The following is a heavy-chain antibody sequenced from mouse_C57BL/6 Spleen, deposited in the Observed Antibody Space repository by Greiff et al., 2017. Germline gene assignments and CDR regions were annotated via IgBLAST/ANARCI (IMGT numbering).Heavy chain of an antibody. J-gene: IGHJ4*01. D-gene: IGHD2-3*01. CDR3: TRGGYSMDY. Sequence: VQLPQSMAELVRPEASVKLSCPASGFNIEDYYMHWVKQRPERGLEWSGRIDPEDGDTEYAPKFQGKATMTADTSSNTASLQLSSLTSEDTAVYYCTRGGYSMDYWGQGTSVTVSS. CDR1: GFNIEDYY. V-gene: IGHV14-1*01. CDR2: IDPEDGDT.